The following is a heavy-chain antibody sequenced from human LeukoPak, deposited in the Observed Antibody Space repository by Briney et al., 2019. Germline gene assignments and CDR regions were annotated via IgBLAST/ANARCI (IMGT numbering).Heavy chain of an antibody. V-gene: IGHV4-59*01. D-gene: IGHD6-19*01. CDR3: AREQGRIAVAGFDY. CDR2: ICYSGST. J-gene: IGHJ4*02. Sequence: SETLSLTCTVSGGSISSYYWSWIRQPPGEGLGWIGYICYSGSTNYNPSLKSRVTISVDTSKNQFSLKLSSVTAADTAVYYCAREQGRIAVAGFDYWGQGTLVTVSS. CDR1: GGSISSYY.